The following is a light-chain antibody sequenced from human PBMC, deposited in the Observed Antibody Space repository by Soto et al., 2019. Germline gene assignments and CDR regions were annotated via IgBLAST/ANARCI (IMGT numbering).Light chain of an antibody. CDR2: GAF. Sequence: EIVMTHSPSTVSVSAVGRATLSCRASQIVSSNLAWYQQKPGQAPRLLIYGAFNRATGIPARFSGSGSGTDFTLTISSLEPEDSAVYYCQQRNVWPPVTFGQGTRLEIK. CDR1: QIVSSN. V-gene: IGKV3-11*01. CDR3: QQRNVWPPVT. J-gene: IGKJ5*01.